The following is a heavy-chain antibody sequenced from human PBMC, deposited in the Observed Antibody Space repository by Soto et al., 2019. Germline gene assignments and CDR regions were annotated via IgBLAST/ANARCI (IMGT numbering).Heavy chain of an antibody. J-gene: IGHJ5*02. D-gene: IGHD6-19*01. CDR3: ARRPRTGAGISKKKSYWLDP. Sequence: ASVKVSCKASGYTFTSYDINWVRQATGQGLEWMGWMNPNSGNTGYAQKFQGRVTMTRNTSISTAYMELSSLRSEDTAVYYCARRPRTGAGISKKKSYWLDPWGQGTLVTVSS. V-gene: IGHV1-8*01. CDR1: GYTFTSYD. CDR2: MNPNSGNT.